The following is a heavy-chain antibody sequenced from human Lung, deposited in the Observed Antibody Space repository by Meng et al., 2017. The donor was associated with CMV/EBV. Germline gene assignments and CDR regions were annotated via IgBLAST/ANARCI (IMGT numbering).Heavy chain of an antibody. CDR1: GYTFSGYY. D-gene: IGHD1-26*01. V-gene: IGHV1-2*02. CDR2: INPNSGDT. J-gene: IGHJ4*02. Sequence: SVXVSXXALGYTFSGYYIHWVRQAPGQGLEWMGWINPNSGDTYFTQKFQDSVTVTRDTSISTVYMELRRLRSDDTAMYYCARSRVGGRGGVFDYWGQGTMVTVSS. CDR3: ARSRVGGRGGVFDY.